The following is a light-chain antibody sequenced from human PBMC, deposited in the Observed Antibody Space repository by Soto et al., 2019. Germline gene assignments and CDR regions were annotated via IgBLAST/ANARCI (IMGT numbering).Light chain of an antibody. V-gene: IGKV3-20*01. CDR3: QQYGGSPIT. CDR2: GVS. CDR1: QSVSSSS. Sequence: EIVLTQSPGTLSLSPGESATLSCRASQSVSSSSLAWYQQKPGQAPRLLFFGVSNRAAGVPDRFGGSGSGTDFTLTISRLEPEDFAVYYCQQYGGSPITFGQGTRLEIK. J-gene: IGKJ5*01.